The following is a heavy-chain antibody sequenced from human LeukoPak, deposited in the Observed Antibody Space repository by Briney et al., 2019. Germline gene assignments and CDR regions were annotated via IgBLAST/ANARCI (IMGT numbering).Heavy chain of an antibody. D-gene: IGHD3-10*01. Sequence: SQTLSLTCTVSDGSISSGSYYWSWIRQPAGKGLEWIGRIYTSGSTNYNPSLKSRVTISVDTSKNQFSLNLSSVTAADTAVYYCASVNGSGSYYNGAFDYWGQGTLVTVSS. V-gene: IGHV4-61*02. CDR1: DGSISSGSYY. CDR3: ASVNGSGSYYNGAFDY. J-gene: IGHJ4*02. CDR2: IYTSGST.